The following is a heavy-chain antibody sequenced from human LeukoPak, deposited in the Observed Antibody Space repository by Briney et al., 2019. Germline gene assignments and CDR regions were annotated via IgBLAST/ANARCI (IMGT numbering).Heavy chain of an antibody. D-gene: IGHD6-13*01. CDR2: MYTSGST. CDR3: ARETWQQLVQGSWFDP. V-gene: IGHV4-61*02. Sequence: PSETLSLTCTVSGGSINSGSYYWNWIRQPAGKGLEWIGPMYTSGSTNYNPSLKSRVTMSVDTSKNQFSPVTAADTAVYYCARETWQQLVQGSWFDPWGQGTLVTVSS. CDR1: GGSINSGSYY. J-gene: IGHJ5*02.